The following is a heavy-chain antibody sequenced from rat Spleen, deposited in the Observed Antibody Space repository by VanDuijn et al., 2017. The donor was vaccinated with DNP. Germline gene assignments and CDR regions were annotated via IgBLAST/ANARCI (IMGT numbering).Heavy chain of an antibody. CDR3: ARKRYYYYSGFDY. D-gene: IGHD1-2*01. V-gene: IGHV3-1*01. J-gene: IGHJ2*01. Sequence: EVQLQESGPGLVKPSQSLSLTCSVTGYPITSDYWGWIRKFPGNKMEYIGHISYSGSTNYNPSLKSRFSITRDTSKNQFFLQLNSVTTEDTATYYCARKRYYYYSGFDYWGQGVMVTVSS. CDR2: ISYSGST. CDR1: GYPITSDY.